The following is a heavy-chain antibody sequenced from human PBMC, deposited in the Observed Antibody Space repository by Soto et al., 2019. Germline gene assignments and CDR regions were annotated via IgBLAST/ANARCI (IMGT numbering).Heavy chain of an antibody. J-gene: IGHJ5*02. Sequence: SETLSLTCTVSGGSISSGGYYWSWIRQHPGKGLEWIGYIFYSGNTYYNPSLKSRVTISVDTSKNLFSLKLSSVTAADTAVYYCARQMGEGYCSSNGCYVWFDPWGQGTLVTVSS. CDR1: GGSISSGGYY. D-gene: IGHD2-2*01. CDR2: IFYSGNT. V-gene: IGHV4-31*03. CDR3: ARQMGEGYCSSNGCYVWFDP.